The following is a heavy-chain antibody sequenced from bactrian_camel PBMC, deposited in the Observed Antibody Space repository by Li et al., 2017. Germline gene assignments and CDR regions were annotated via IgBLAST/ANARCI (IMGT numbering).Heavy chain of an antibody. D-gene: IGHD5*01. J-gene: IGHJ4*01. Sequence: HVQLVESGGGLVQPGGSLRLTCLASGYTVSGASMGWFRQAPGKKREGVAAILVGRFSYYSESVKGRFTISYDNARNTVYLQMNRLKTEDTGMYYCSNGKDQSGWKTPGPGTQVTVS. V-gene: IGHV3S53*01. CDR2: ILVGRFS. CDR1: GYTVSGAS.